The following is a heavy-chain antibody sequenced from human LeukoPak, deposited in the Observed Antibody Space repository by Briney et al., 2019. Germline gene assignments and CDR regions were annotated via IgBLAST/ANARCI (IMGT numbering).Heavy chain of an antibody. Sequence: GALRLSCATAVFTFSTFGIHWVRQTPGKGLEWAAAIQSDGSKQYYGDSVKGRFTISRDSSKNTVYLQMNSLRDEDTAVYYCARDVDTSSHSSQLDPWGQGTLVTVSS. CDR3: ARDVDTSSHSSQLDP. D-gene: IGHD5-18*01. V-gene: IGHV3-33*01. CDR2: IQSDGSKQ. J-gene: IGHJ5*02. CDR1: VFTFSTFG.